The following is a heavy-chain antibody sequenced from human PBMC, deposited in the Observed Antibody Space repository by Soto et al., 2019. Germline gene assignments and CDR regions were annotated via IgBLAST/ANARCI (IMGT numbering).Heavy chain of an antibody. J-gene: IGHJ4*02. D-gene: IGHD3-22*01. CDR1: GFTFSSYA. CDR2: ISGSGGST. V-gene: IGHV3-23*01. CDR3: ANYRSRSGYYYGVFDY. Sequence: PGGSLRLSCAASGFTFSSYAMSWVRQAPGKGLEWVSAISGSGGSTYYADSVKGRFTISRDNSKNTLYLQMNSLRAEDTAVYYCANYRSRSGYYYGVFDYWGQGTLVTVSS.